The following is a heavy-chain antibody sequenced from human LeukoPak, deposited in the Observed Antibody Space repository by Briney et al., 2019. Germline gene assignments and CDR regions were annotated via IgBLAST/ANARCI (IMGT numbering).Heavy chain of an antibody. CDR1: VFTFSSYA. J-gene: IGHJ4*02. CDR2: ISGSGGST. D-gene: IGHD2-15*01. V-gene: IGHV3-23*01. Sequence: RPGGSLRLSCAASVFTFSSYAMSWVRQAPGKGLEGVSAISGSGGSTYYAHSVEGRFTISRDNSKNTLYLQMNSLRAEDTAVYYCANKYCSGGSCHWGQGTLVTVSS. CDR3: ANKYCSGGSCH.